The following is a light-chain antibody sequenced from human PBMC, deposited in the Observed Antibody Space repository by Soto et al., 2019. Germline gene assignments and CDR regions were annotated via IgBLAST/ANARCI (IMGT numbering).Light chain of an antibody. CDR3: QQYGRSTIT. CDR2: GAS. Sequence: EIVLTQSPATLSLSPGESGTLSCRASQSVGKKYLAWYQQTPGQAPRXXIYGASSRETEIPERGSGSGAGPAFTRTISRLEPEDFDVYYCQQYGRSTITFGQGTRLEIK. V-gene: IGKV3-20*01. CDR1: QSVGKKY. J-gene: IGKJ5*01.